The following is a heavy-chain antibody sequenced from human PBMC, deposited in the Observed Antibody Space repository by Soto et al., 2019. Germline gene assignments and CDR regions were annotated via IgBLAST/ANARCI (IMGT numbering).Heavy chain of an antibody. CDR2: IIPIFGTA. V-gene: IGHV1-69*13. J-gene: IGHJ1*01. Sequence: SVKVSCKASGGTFSSYAISWVRQAPGQGLEWMGGIIPIFGTANYAQKFQGRVTITADESTSTAYMALSSLRSEDTAVYYCARRLDYDRSCSPCIYWTQVNMVTVSS. CDR3: ARRLDYDRSCSPCIY. CDR1: GGTFSSYA. D-gene: IGHD3-22*01.